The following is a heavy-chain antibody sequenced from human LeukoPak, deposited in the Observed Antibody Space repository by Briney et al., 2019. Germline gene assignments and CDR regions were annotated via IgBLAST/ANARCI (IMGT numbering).Heavy chain of an antibody. CDR3: ARDLWGASLFDY. CDR2: IYYSGST. Sequence: PSETLSLTCTVSGYSISSGRYWAWIRQPPGKGLEWIGYIYYSGSTNYNPSLKSRVTISVDTSKNQFSLKLSSVTAADTAVYYCARDLWGASLFDYWGQGTLVTVSS. J-gene: IGHJ4*02. V-gene: IGHV4-61*01. D-gene: IGHD3-16*01. CDR1: GYSISSGRY.